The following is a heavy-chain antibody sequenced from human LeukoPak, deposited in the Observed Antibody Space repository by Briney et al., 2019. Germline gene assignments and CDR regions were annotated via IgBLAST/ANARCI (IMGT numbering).Heavy chain of an antibody. CDR1: GFTFSSYW. J-gene: IGHJ6*03. D-gene: IGHD3-10*01. Sequence: GGSLRLSCAASGFTFSSYWMHWVRQAPGKGLEWVADIKQDGSEKYYVDSVKGRFTISRDNAKKSLYLQMNNLRAEDTAVYYCARLGGSGSYRCYYYYMDVWGKGTTVTISS. CDR3: ARLGGSGSYRCYYYYMDV. CDR2: IKQDGSEK. V-gene: IGHV3-7*01.